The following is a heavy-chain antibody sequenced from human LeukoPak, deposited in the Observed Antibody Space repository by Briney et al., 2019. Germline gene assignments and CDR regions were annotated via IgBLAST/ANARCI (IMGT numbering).Heavy chain of an antibody. J-gene: IGHJ4*02. CDR2: IHFNGNT. CDR3: ARDRGGSSWYNYYDA. CDR1: DDSISNNY. D-gene: IGHD6-13*01. Sequence: SETLSLTCTVSDDSISNNYWSWIRQPAGKGLEWISRIHFNGNTDYNPSLKSRVTTSIDTPRNQFSLKLSSVTAADTAVFYCARDRGGSSWYNYYDAWGQGILVTVSS. V-gene: IGHV4-4*07.